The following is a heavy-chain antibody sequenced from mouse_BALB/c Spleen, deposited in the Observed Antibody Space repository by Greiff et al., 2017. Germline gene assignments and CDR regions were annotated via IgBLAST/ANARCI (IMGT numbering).Heavy chain of an antibody. J-gene: IGHJ2*01. V-gene: IGHV1-12*01. CDR1: GYTFTSYN. Sequence: QVQLKQPGAELVKPGASVKMSCKASGYTFTSYNMHWVKQTPGQGLEWIGAIYPGNGDTSYNQKFKGKATLTADKSSSTAYMQLSSLTSEDSAVYYCARSGLRYFDYWGQGTTLTVSS. CDR3: ARSGLRYFDY. CDR2: IYPGNGDT.